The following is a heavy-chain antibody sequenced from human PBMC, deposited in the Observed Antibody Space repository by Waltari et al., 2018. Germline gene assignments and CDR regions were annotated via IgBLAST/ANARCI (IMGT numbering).Heavy chain of an antibody. CDR3: ASLASI. J-gene: IGHJ4*02. Sequence: EVQLVESGGGLVKPGGSLRLSCAASGFSFIIYPMSWVRQAPGKGLEWVAFISGNSEYIFYADSVRGRFTISRDNAKNSLYLQMNSLTAEDTAVYYCASLASIWGQGTLVTVSS. D-gene: IGHD3-3*02. CDR1: GFSFIIYP. CDR2: ISGNSEYI. V-gene: IGHV3-21*02.